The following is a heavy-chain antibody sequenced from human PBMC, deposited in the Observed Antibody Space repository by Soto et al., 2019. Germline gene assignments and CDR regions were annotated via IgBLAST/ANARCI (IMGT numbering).Heavy chain of an antibody. CDR1: GFTFSNAW. CDR2: IKSKTDGGTT. Sequence: GGSLRLSCAASGFTFSNAWLSWVRQAPGKGLEWVGRIKSKTDGGTTDYTAPVKGRFTISRDDSRNTLYLQMNSLKIEDTAVYYCTTGSTSTKNYWGQGTLVTVSS. CDR3: TTGSTSTKNY. J-gene: IGHJ4*02. V-gene: IGHV3-15*01. D-gene: IGHD6-6*01.